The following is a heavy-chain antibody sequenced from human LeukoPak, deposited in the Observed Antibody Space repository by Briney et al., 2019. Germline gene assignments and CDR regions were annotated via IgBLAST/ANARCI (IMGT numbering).Heavy chain of an antibody. CDR1: GYTFTGYY. Sequence: EASVKVFCKASGYTFTGYYMHWVRQAPGQGLEWMGWINPNSGGTNYAQKFQGWVTMTRDTSISTAYMELSRLRSDDTAVYYCARGPKGRSVYSSSWYYWGQGTLVTVSS. CDR2: INPNSGGT. CDR3: ARGPKGRSVYSSSWYY. J-gene: IGHJ4*02. V-gene: IGHV1-2*04. D-gene: IGHD6-13*01.